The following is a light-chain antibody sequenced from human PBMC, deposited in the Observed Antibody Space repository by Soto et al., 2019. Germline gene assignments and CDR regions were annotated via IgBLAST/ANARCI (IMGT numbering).Light chain of an antibody. CDR1: SSNIGSKT. CDR3: AAWDDSLNGYV. Sequence: QSVLTQPTSTSGTPGQRVTISCSGSSSNIGSKTVNWYQHLPGTAPQPFFYSNNQRPSGVPERFSGSMSGTSGALAVSGLQSEDEAEYYCAAWDDSLNGYVFGTGTTVTVL. V-gene: IGLV1-44*01. CDR2: SNN. J-gene: IGLJ1*01.